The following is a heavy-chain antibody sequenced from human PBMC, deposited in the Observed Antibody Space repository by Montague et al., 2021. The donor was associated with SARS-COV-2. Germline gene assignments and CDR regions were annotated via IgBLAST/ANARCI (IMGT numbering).Heavy chain of an antibody. CDR2: N. CDR3: ARGVSYDGSGYYSFDY. D-gene: IGHD3-22*01. J-gene: IGHJ4*02. V-gene: IGHV6-1*01. Sequence: NDYALSVKSRITIDPDTSKNHFSLQLNSVTPEDTAIYYCARGVSYDGSGYYSFDYWGQGTLVTVSS.